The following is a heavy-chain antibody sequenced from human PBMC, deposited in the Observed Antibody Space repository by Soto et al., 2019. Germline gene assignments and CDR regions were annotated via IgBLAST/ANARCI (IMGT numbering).Heavy chain of an antibody. CDR3: ARDIYCSGGSYDRWFAP. CDR2: IYYSGST. CDR1: GGSISSYY. D-gene: IGHD2-15*01. V-gene: IGHV4-59*01. Sequence: PSETLSLTWTVSGGSISSYYWSWIRQPPGKGMEWIGYIYYSGSTNYNPSLKSRVTISVDTSKNQFSLKLSSVTAAATAVYYCARDIYCSGGSYDRWFAPWGQGTLVTVSS. J-gene: IGHJ5*02.